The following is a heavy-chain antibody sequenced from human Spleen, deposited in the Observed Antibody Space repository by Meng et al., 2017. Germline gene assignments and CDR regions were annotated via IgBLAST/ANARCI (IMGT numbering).Heavy chain of an antibody. CDR2: INHSGST. D-gene: IGHD4-11*01. Sequence: QLKPVGAGLVKPSETLSLTFVVSGGSFSYYYWSWIRQPPGKGLEWIGEINHSGSTNYNPSLESRATISVDTSQNNLSLKLSSVTAADSAVYYCARGPTTMAHDFDYWGQGTLVTVSS. CDR1: GGSFSYYY. CDR3: ARGPTTMAHDFDY. J-gene: IGHJ4*02. V-gene: IGHV4-34*01.